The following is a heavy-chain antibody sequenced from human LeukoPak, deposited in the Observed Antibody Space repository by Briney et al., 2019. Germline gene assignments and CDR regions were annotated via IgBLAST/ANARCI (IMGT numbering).Heavy chain of an antibody. CDR2: IIPIFGTA. CDR1: GGTFSSYA. D-gene: IGHD2-15*01. V-gene: IGHV1-69*01. Sequence: GSSVKVSCKASGGTFSSYAISWVRQAPGQGLEWMGGIIPIFGTANYAQKFQGRVTITADESTSTAYMELSSLRSGDTAVYYCARCSGGSCYSLYYYGMDVWGQGTTVTVSS. CDR3: ARCSGGSCYSLYYYGMDV. J-gene: IGHJ6*02.